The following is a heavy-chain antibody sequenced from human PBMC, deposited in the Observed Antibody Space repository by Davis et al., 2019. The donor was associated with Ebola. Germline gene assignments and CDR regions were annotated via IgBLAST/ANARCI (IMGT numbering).Heavy chain of an antibody. J-gene: IGHJ6*02. CDR2: TYSGGST. CDR1: GFTVSSNY. CDR3: ARGDCYSCYYYYGMDV. V-gene: IGHV3-53*01. D-gene: IGHD2-21*01. Sequence: GESLKISCAASGFTVSSNYMSWVRQAPGKGLEWVSVTYSGGSTYYADSVKGRFTISRDNAKNSLYLQMNSLRDEDTAVYYCARGDCYSCYYYYGMDVWGQGTTVTVSS.